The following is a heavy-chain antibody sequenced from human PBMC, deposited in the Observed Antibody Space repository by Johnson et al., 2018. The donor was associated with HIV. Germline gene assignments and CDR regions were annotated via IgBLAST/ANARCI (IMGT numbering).Heavy chain of an antibody. D-gene: IGHD1-26*01. V-gene: IGHV3-15*01. CDR3: TTVFIVGATPDAFDI. J-gene: IGHJ3*02. CDR1: EFTFTNAW. CDR2: ITRTADGGTT. Sequence: VQLVESGGGLVKPGGCLRLSCTSSEFTFTNAWMNWVRQAPGKGLEWVGRITRTADGGTTDYTTPVKGRFTISRDDSKNTVYLQMNSLKTEDTAVYYCTTVFIVGATPDAFDIWGQGTMVTVSS.